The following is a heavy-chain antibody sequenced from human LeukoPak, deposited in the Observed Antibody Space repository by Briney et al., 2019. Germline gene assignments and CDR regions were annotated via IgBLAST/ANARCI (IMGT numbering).Heavy chain of an antibody. Sequence: GGSLRLSCAASGLTFSSYSMNWVRQAPGKGLEWVSSISSSSSYIYYADSVKGRFTISRDNAKNSLYLQMNSLRAEDTAVYYCARTVPAAMLGWFDPWGQGTLVTVSS. J-gene: IGHJ5*02. CDR2: ISSSSSYI. V-gene: IGHV3-21*01. CDR1: GLTFSSYS. D-gene: IGHD2-2*01. CDR3: ARTVPAAMLGWFDP.